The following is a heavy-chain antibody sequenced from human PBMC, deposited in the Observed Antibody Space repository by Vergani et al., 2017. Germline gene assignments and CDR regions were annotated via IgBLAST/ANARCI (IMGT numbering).Heavy chain of an antibody. CDR2: IFSNDEK. CDR1: GFSLSNARMG. Sequence: QVTLKESGPVLVKPTETLTLTCTVSGFSLSNARMGVSWIRQPPGKALEWLAHIFSNDEKSYSTSLKSRLTISKDTSKSQVVLTMTNMDPVDTATYYCARNYYDFWSGYYKYYFDYWGQGILVTVSS. V-gene: IGHV2-26*01. D-gene: IGHD3-3*01. J-gene: IGHJ4*02. CDR3: ARNYYDFWSGYYKYYFDY.